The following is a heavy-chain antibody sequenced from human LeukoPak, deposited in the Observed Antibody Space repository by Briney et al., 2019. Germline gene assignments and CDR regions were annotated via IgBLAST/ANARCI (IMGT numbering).Heavy chain of an antibody. CDR3: ARDSGWYHDYNWFDP. D-gene: IGHD6-19*01. CDR2: ISAYNGNT. CDR1: GYTFTSYG. V-gene: IGHV1-18*01. Sequence: ASVKVSCKASGYTFTSYGISWVRQAPGQGLEWMGGISAYNGNTNYAQKLQGRATMTTDTSTSTAYMELRSLRSDDTAVYYCARDSGWYHDYNWFDPWGQGTLVTVSS. J-gene: IGHJ5*02.